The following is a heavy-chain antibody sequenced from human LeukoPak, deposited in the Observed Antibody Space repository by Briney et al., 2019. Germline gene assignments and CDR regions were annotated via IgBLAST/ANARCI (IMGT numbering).Heavy chain of an antibody. CDR1: GLAFGNFW. D-gene: IGHD5-24*01. CDR2: IKPDGSED. Sequence: GSLRLSCATSGLAFGNFWMYWVRQAPGKGLEWVASIKPDGSEDFYADSVKGRFNISRDNAKNSLFLQMTNLKAEDTAVYYCAVDRRFKIFDYWGQGTLVTVSS. CDR3: AVDRRFKIFDY. V-gene: IGHV3-7*01. J-gene: IGHJ4*02.